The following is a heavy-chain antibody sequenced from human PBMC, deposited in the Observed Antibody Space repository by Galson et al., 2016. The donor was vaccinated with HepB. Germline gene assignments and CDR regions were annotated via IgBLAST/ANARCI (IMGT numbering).Heavy chain of an antibody. CDR2: ISANSDST. J-gene: IGHJ6*02. V-gene: IGHV3-48*02. CDR1: GFYFSDYS. D-gene: IGHD3-10*01. Sequence: SLRLSCAASGFYFSDYSMNWVRQAPGEGLEWLSYISANSDSTYYADSVKGRFTTSRDNAKNSLYLQMNSLRDEDTAVYYCARERAETVAQGVIRVHRIHYYYGMDVWGQGTTVTASS. CDR3: ARERAETVAQGVIRVHRIHYYYGMDV.